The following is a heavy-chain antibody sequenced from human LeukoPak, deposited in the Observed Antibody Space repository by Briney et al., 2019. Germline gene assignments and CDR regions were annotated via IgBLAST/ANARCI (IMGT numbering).Heavy chain of an antibody. Sequence: GGSLRLSCAASGFTFSSYAMSWVRQAPGKGLEWVSAISGSGGSTYYADSVKGRFTISRDNSKNTLYLQMNSLRAEDTAVYYCAKDRIKKGATTTEPDYWGQGTLVTVSS. CDR3: AKDRIKKGATTTEPDY. V-gene: IGHV3-23*01. J-gene: IGHJ4*02. CDR2: ISGSGGST. D-gene: IGHD1-26*01. CDR1: GFTFSSYA.